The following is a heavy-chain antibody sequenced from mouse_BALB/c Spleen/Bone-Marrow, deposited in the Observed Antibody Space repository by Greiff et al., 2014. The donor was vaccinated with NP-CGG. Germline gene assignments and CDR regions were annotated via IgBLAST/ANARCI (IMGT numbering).Heavy chain of an antibody. D-gene: IGHD2-2*01. CDR1: GFAFSGYD. CDR2: ISSGGSNT. CDR3: ARQRGYAYAMDY. J-gene: IGHJ4*01. V-gene: IGHV5-12-1*01. Sequence: EVNLVESGGGLVKPGGSLKLSCAASGFAFSGYDMSWVRQTPEKRLEWVAYISSGGSNTYYPDTVKGRFTISRDNAKNTLYLQMNSLKSEDTAMYYCARQRGYAYAMDYWGQGTPVTVSS.